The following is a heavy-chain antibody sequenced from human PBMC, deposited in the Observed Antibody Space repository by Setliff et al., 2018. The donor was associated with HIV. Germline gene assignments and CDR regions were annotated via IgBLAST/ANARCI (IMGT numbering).Heavy chain of an antibody. CDR1: GDSISSSYY. J-gene: IGHJ5*01. CDR2: IYTSGST. D-gene: IGHD6-13*01. CDR3: ARGYSSSWYDS. V-gene: IGHV4-4*08. Sequence: ETLSLTCTVSGDSISSSYYWTWIRQPPGKGLEWIGYIYTSGSTNYNPSLKNRVTISVDTSKNQFSLRLSSVTAADTAVYYCARGYSSSWYDSWGQGTLGTVSS.